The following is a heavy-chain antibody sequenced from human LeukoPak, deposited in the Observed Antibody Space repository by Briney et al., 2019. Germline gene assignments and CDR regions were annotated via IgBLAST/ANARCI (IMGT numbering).Heavy chain of an antibody. J-gene: IGHJ3*02. D-gene: IGHD5-18*01. CDR2: IYYSGST. V-gene: IGHV4-39*07. CDR1: GGSISSSSYY. Sequence: SETLSLTCTVSGGSISSSSYYWGWIRQPPGKGLEWIGSIYYSGSTYYNPSLKSRVTISVDKSKNHLSLRLSSVTDADTAVYYCTMRGGYTYAFHIWGQGTMVTVSS. CDR3: TMRGGYTYAFHI.